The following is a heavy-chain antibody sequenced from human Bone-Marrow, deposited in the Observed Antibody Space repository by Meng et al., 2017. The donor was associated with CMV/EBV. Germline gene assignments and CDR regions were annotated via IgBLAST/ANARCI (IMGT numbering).Heavy chain of an antibody. CDR3: ASLSIVIEPGARNRFDP. CDR2: ISGSSSTI. Sequence: GESLKISCAASGFTFSRYSMNWVRQAPGKGLEWVSYISGSSSTIYYADSGKGRFTISRDNSKNSLYLQMNSLRAEDTAVYYCASLSIVIEPGARNRFDPWGQGTLVTFSS. D-gene: IGHD2-2*01. V-gene: IGHV3-48*04. J-gene: IGHJ5*02. CDR1: GFTFSRYS.